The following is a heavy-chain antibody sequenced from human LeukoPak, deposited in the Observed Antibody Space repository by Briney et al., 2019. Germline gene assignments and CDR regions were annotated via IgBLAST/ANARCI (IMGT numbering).Heavy chain of an antibody. J-gene: IGHJ6*02. Sequence: SVKVSCKASGYMFTSYDINWVRQAPGQGPEWMGGIIPIFGTANYAQKFRGRVTITADESTSTAYMELSSLRSEDTAVYYCARSGTRYYYYYYGMDVWGQGTTVTVSS. D-gene: IGHD1-1*01. CDR1: GYMFTSYD. CDR2: IIPIFGTA. CDR3: ARSGTRYYYYYYGMDV. V-gene: IGHV1-69*13.